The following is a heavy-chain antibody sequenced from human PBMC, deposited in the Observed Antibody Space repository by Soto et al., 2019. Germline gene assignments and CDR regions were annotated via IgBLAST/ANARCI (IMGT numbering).Heavy chain of an antibody. D-gene: IGHD3-10*01. CDR1: GGSISSYH. CDR2: IDTSGTT. V-gene: IGHV4-4*07. Sequence: PSETLSLTCTVSGGSISSYHVSWIRQYAGKGLEWIGRIDTSGTTNYNPSLKSRVTMSVDASKNHFSLNLSSVTAADTAVYYCARGPRGYVYYHGMDVWGQGTTVTVSS. CDR3: ARGPRGYVYYHGMDV. J-gene: IGHJ6*02.